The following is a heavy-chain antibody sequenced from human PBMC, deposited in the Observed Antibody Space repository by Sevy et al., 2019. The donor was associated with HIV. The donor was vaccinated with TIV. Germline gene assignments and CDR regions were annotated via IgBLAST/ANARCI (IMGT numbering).Heavy chain of an antibody. V-gene: IGHV3-23*01. CDR1: GFTFSTFA. Sequence: GGSLRLSCGASGFTFSTFAMSWVRQAPGKGLEWVSSIASRVDETYYADSAKGRFTISSENSIDTLYLELNSLRADDTAVYYCVKDFESSTRGYYSDFDSWGQGTLVTVSS. D-gene: IGHD3-22*01. J-gene: IGHJ4*02. CDR3: VKDFESSTRGYYSDFDS. CDR2: IASRVDET.